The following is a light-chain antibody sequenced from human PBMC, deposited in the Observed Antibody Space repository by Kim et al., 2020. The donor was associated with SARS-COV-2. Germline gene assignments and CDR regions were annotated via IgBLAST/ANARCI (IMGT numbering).Light chain of an antibody. J-gene: IGKJ1*01. Sequence: ASVGDRVTITCRASQSISNWFAWYQQKPGNAPKLLIYKASSLETGVPSRFRGSGAGTEFSLTFSSLQPDDFATYYCQQYNSYPWTFGQGTKVDIK. CDR3: QQYNSYPWT. CDR1: QSISNW. CDR2: KAS. V-gene: IGKV1-5*03.